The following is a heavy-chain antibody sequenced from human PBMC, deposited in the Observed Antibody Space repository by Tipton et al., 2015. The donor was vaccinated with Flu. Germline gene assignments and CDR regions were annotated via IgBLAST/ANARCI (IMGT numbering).Heavy chain of an antibody. CDR1: GDSIGSPYY. CDR2: IYNSQYT. Sequence: TLSLTCSVSGDSIGSPYYWNWIRQPPGKGLEWIGYIYNSQYTKYNPSLKSRVTISVDTSKKQFSLQLRSVTAADTAVYYRARDPSLGMPDFFDYWGQGTLVTASS. J-gene: IGHJ4*02. CDR3: ARDPSLGMPDFFDY. D-gene: IGHD2-2*01. V-gene: IGHV4-59*12.